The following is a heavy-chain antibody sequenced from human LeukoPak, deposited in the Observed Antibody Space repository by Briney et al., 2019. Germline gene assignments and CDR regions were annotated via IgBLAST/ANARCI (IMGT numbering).Heavy chain of an antibody. D-gene: IGHD3-10*01. Sequence: GESLKISCKGSGYSFTSYWIGWVRQMPGKGLEWMWIIYPGDSDTRYSPSFQGQVTISADKSISTAYLQWSSLKASDTAMYYCARQRSGSYYTDAHFDYWGQGTLVTVSS. CDR3: ARQRSGSYYTDAHFDY. J-gene: IGHJ4*02. CDR2: IYPGDSDT. CDR1: GYSFTSYW. V-gene: IGHV5-51*01.